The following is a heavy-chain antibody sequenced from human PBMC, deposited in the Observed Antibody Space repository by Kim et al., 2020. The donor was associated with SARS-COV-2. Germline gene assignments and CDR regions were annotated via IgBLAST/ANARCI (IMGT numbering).Heavy chain of an antibody. D-gene: IGHD2-15*01. J-gene: IGHJ4*02. CDR3: AKRGSCGRGNTFYYFDY. CDR1: GFTFTGCA. CDR2: IGYGGSDT. V-gene: IGHV3-23*01. Sequence: GGSLRLSCAASGFTFTGCAMSWVRQAPGKGLEWVSTIGYGGSDTYYADSAKGRFTMSRDKSNNMLYLQMNSLRVDDTAVYFCAKRGSCGRGNTFYYFDYWGLGTLGHRLL.